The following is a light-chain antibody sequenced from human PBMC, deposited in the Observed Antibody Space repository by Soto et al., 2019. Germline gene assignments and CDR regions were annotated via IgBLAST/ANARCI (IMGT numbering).Light chain of an antibody. J-gene: IGKJ1*01. Sequence: DIQMSQSPSTLSASVGDRVTITCRASRSLTRWLTWYQQKPGRAPKLLIYETSILQSGVPSRFSSSGSGTDFTLTSSGVQPDDIATYYCQQYSTFWTFGQGTRVEVK. CDR3: QQYSTFWT. V-gene: IGKV1-5*03. CDR1: RSLTRW. CDR2: ETS.